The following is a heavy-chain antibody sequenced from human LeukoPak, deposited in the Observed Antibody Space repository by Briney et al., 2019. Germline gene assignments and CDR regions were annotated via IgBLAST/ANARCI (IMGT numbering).Heavy chain of an antibody. Sequence: LSGGSLRLSCAASGFSFSFYWMHWVRQAPGKGPVWVSRIKTDGSIADYADSVKGRFTISRDNAKNTLYLQMNSLRAEDTAVYYCARFAGSRDGYNQRGYWGQGTLVTVSS. CDR1: GFSFSFYW. D-gene: IGHD5-24*01. V-gene: IGHV3-74*01. CDR3: ARFAGSRDGYNQRGY. J-gene: IGHJ4*02. CDR2: IKTDGSIA.